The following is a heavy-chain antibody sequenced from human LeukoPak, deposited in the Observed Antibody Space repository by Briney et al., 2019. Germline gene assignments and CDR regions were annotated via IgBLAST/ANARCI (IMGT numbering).Heavy chain of an antibody. J-gene: IGHJ4*02. CDR1: GFTFRDYD. D-gene: IGHD1-1*01. CDR2: IGTSGDT. Sequence: GGSLRLSCAASGFTFRDYDMHGIRQSTGKGLEGVSAIGTSGDTYYTGSVKGRFTISRENAKNSLYLQMNSLRAGDTAVYYCAGVAKERVGGVYYFDYWGQGTLVTVSS. V-gene: IGHV3-13*01. CDR3: AGVAKERVGGVYYFDY.